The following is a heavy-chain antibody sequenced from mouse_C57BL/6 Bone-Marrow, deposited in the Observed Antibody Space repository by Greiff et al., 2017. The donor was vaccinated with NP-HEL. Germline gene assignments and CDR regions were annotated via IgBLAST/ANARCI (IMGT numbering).Heavy chain of an antibody. D-gene: IGHD2-1*01. J-gene: IGHJ3*01. V-gene: IGHV1-82*01. CDR3: ARSSYGNYESGFAY. Sequence: VKLQESGPELVKPGASVKISCKASGYAFSSSWMNWVKQRPGKGLEWIGRIYPGDGDTNYNGKFKGKATLTADKSSSTAYMQLSSLTSEDSAVYFCARSSYGNYESGFAYWGQGTLVTVSA. CDR1: GYAFSSSW. CDR2: IYPGDGDT.